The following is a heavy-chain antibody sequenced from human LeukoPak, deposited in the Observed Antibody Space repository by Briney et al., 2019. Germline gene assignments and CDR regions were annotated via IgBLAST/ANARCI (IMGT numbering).Heavy chain of an antibody. J-gene: IGHJ5*02. CDR3: ARDITVTIGDWFDP. Sequence: ASVKVPCKVSGYTLTELSMHWVRQAPGQGLEWMGWINPNSGGTNYAQKFQGRVTMTGDTSISTAYMELSRLRSDDTAVYYCARDITVTIGDWFDPWGQGTLVTVSS. V-gene: IGHV1-2*02. CDR1: GYTLTELS. CDR2: INPNSGGT. D-gene: IGHD4-17*01.